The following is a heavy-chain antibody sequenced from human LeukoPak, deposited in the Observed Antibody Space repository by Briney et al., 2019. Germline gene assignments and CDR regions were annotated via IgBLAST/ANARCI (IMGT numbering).Heavy chain of an antibody. CDR2: INPSGGST. V-gene: IGHV1-46*01. J-gene: IGHJ4*02. D-gene: IGHD1-26*01. CDR1: GYTFTSYY. CDR3: ARVPPSYSGSYYENYFDY. Sequence: ASVKVSCKASGYTFTSYYMHWVRQAPGQGLEWMGIINPSGGSTSYAQKFHGRVTMTRDTSTSTVYMELSSLRSEDTAVYYCARVPPSYSGSYYENYFDYWGQGTLVTVSS.